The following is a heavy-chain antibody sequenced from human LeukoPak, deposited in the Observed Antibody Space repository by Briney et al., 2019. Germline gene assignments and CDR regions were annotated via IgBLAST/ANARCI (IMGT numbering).Heavy chain of an antibody. V-gene: IGHV3-48*03. CDR3: VTSTSRGPYYYYMDV. CDR1: GFTFSSYE. D-gene: IGHD2-2*01. CDR2: ISSSGSTI. J-gene: IGHJ6*03. Sequence: GGSLRLSCAASGFTFSSYEMNWVRQAPGKGLEWVSYISSSGSTIYYADSVKGRFTISRDNAKNSLYLQMNSLRAEDTAVYYCVTSTSRGPYYYYMDVWGKGTTVTVSS.